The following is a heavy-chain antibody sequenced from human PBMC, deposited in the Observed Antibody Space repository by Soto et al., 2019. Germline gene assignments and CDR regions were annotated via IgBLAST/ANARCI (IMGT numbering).Heavy chain of an antibody. J-gene: IGHJ4*02. D-gene: IGHD1-26*01. CDR1: GFTFSSYG. CDR3: ARDTPIGNFDY. V-gene: IGHV3-33*01. CDR2: IWYDGSNK. Sequence: SLRLSCAASGFTFSSYGMHWVRQAAGKGLEWVAVIWYDGSNKYYADSVKGRFTISRDNSKNTLYLQMNSLRAEDTAVYYCARDTPIGNFDYWGQGTRVTVS.